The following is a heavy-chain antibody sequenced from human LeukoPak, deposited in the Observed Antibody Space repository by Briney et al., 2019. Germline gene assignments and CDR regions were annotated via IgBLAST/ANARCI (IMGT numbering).Heavy chain of an antibody. D-gene: IGHD2-15*01. CDR2: INPHSGGT. CDR3: ARDSCGGGGCHYWYFDL. J-gene: IGHJ2*01. V-gene: IGHV1-2*02. CDR1: GYTFTGYY. Sequence: ASVKVSCKASGYTFTGYYIHWVRQAPGQGLEWMGWINPHSGGTNYAQKFQGGVTMTKDTSITTAYMELSSLRSDDTAVYYCARDSCGGGGCHYWYFDLWGRGTLVTVSS.